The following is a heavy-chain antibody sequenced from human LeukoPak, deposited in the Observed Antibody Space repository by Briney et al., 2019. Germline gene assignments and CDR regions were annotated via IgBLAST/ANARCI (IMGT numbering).Heavy chain of an antibody. V-gene: IGHV3-23*01. J-gene: IGHJ1*01. CDR1: GFTFSSYA. CDR2: ISGDGRST. Sequence: PGGSLRLSCAASGFTFSSYAMSWVRQAPGKGLEWVSSISGDGRSTYRADSVEGRFTISRDNSKNTLYLQMNSLRDDDTAVYYCAKGGVPMATSLIHHWGQGTLVIVSS. CDR3: AKGGVPMATSLIHH. D-gene: IGHD5-24*01.